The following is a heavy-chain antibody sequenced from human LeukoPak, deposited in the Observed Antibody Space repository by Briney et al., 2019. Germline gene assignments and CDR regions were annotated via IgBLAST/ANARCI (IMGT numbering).Heavy chain of an antibody. J-gene: IGHJ5*02. CDR2: ISADNGNT. Sequence: ASVKVSCKASGYTFTSYAISWVRQAPGQGLEWMGWISADNGNTDYAQRFQGRVTMTTDTSTSTAYMELRSLRSDDTAVYYCARAGAVVDSWFDPWGQGTLVTVSS. CDR1: GYTFTSYA. D-gene: IGHD2-15*01. CDR3: ARAGAVVDSWFDP. V-gene: IGHV1-18*01.